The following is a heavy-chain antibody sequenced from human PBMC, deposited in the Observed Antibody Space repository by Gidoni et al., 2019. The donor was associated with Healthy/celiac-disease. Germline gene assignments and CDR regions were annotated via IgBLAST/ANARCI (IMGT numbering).Heavy chain of an antibody. V-gene: IGHV3-11*01. J-gene: IGHJ6*02. Sequence: QVQLLESGGGLVKPGGSLRLSCAASGSPFSDYYMSWIRQAPGKGLEWVSYISSSGSTIYYADSVKGRFTISRDNAKNSLYLQMNSLRAEDTAVYYCARSYSGYASFYYYYGMDVWGQGTTVTVSS. CDR2: ISSSGSTI. CDR1: GSPFSDYY. D-gene: IGHD5-12*01. CDR3: ARSYSGYASFYYYYGMDV.